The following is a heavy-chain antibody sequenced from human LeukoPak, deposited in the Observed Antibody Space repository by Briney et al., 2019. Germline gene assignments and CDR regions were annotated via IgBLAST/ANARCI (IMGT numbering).Heavy chain of an antibody. V-gene: IGHV3-23*01. CDR2: ISGSGGST. CDR1: GFTFSSYA. Sequence: GGSLRLSCAASGFTFSSYAMSWVRQAPRKGLEWVSAISGSGGSTYYADSVKGRFTISRDNSKNTLYLQMNSLRAEDTAVYYCAKDLYLQWLVPFSTGIYFDYWGQGTLVTVSS. D-gene: IGHD6-19*01. J-gene: IGHJ4*02. CDR3: AKDLYLQWLVPFSTGIYFDY.